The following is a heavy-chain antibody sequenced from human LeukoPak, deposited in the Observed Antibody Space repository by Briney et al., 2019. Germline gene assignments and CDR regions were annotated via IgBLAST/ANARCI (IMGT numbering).Heavy chain of an antibody. CDR2: ITSSGTYI. CDR1: GFNFNLFH. V-gene: IGHV3-21*06. CDR3: ARASGGWDLDY. J-gene: IGHJ4*01. Sequence: PGGSLRLSCAASGFNFNLFHMNWVRQAPGKGLEWVSSITSSGTYITYVDSVQGRFTISRDNAKNSLYLQMNSLRVDDTALYYCARASGGWDLDYWGHGTLVTVSS. D-gene: IGHD1-26*01.